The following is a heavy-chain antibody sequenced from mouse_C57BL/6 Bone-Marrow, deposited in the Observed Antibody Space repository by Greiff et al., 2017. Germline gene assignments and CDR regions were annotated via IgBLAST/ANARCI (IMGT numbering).Heavy chain of an antibody. CDR3: ARGDYDYDYYAMDY. V-gene: IGHV1-63*01. CDR1: GYTFTNYW. Sequence: VKLVESGAELVRPGTSVKMSCKASGYTFTNYWIGWAKQRPGHGLEWIGDIYPGGGYTNYNEKFKGKATLTADKSSSTAYMQFSSLTSEDSAIYYCARGDYDYDYYAMDYWGQGTSVTVSS. D-gene: IGHD2-4*01. J-gene: IGHJ4*01. CDR2: IYPGGGYT.